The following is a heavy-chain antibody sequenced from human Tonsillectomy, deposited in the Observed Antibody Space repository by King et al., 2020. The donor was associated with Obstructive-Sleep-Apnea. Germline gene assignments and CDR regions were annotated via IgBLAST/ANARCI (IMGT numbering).Heavy chain of an antibody. D-gene: IGHD3-22*01. CDR2: ISSSSSYI. CDR1: GFTFSSYS. V-gene: IGHV3-21*01. Sequence: QLVQSGGGLVKPGGSLRLSCAASGFTFSSYSMNWVRQAPGKGLEWVSSISSSSSYIYYADSVKGRFTISRDNAKNSLYLQMNSLRAEDTAVYYCASMGVTYDILSFDYWGQGTLVTVSS. J-gene: IGHJ4*02. CDR3: ASMGVTYDILSFDY.